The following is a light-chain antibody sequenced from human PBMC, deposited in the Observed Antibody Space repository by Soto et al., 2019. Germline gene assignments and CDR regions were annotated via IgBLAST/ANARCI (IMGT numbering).Light chain of an antibody. CDR2: SNN. CDR3: AAWDDSLNGRYV. CDR1: SSHIGSNT. Sequence: QSVLTQPPSASGTPGQRVIISCSGSSSHIGSNTVNWYQQLPGTAPKLLIYSNNQRPSGVPDRFSGSKSGTSASLAISGLQFEEEADYYCAAWDDSLNGRYVFGTGTKVTVL. V-gene: IGLV1-44*01. J-gene: IGLJ1*01.